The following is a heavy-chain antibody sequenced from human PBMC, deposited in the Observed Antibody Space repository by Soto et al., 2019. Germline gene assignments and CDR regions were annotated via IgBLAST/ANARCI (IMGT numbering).Heavy chain of an antibody. CDR3: ARENRYCTNGVCYTGDFDY. J-gene: IGHJ4*02. CDR1: GGSISSGDYY. Sequence: PSETLSLTCTVSGGSISSGDYYWSWIRQPPGKGLEWIGYIYYSGSTYYNPSLKSRVTISVDTSKNQFSLKLSSVTAADTAVYYCARENRYCTNGVCYTGDFDYWGQGTLVTGLL. CDR2: IYYSGST. V-gene: IGHV4-30-4*01. D-gene: IGHD2-8*01.